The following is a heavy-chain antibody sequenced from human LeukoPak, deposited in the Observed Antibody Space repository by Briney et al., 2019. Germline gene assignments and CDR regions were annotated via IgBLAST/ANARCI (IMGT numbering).Heavy chain of an antibody. CDR1: GGSFSGFY. V-gene: IGHV4-34*01. D-gene: IGHD3-10*01. J-gene: IGHJ4*02. CDR2: IDQSGGT. CDR3: AINDGSGSYYKSDY. Sequence: PSETLPLTCGVYGGSFSGFYWSWIRQPPGKGLEWIGEIDQSGGTNYNPSLKSRVTITIDTSKNQFSLKVNSVTAADTAVYYCAINDGSGSYYKSDYWGQGTLVTVSS.